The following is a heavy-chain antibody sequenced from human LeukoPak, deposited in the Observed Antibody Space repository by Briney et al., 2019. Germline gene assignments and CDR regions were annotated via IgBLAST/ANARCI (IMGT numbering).Heavy chain of an antibody. V-gene: IGHV1-2*02. CDR1: GYTSSDYT. CDR3: ARSRELLDFDT. Sequence: GASVKVSCKTSGYTSSDYTIHWVRQAPGQGLEWMGWINPSSNAANYAQRFEGRVSLTRDTSISTADMVLTSLTSDDTGVYYCARSRELLDFDTWGQGTLVSVSS. D-gene: IGHD3-10*01. J-gene: IGHJ4*02. CDR2: INPSSNAA.